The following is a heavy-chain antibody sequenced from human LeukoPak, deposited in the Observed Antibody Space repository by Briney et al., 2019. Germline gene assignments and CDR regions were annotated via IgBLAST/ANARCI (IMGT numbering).Heavy chain of an antibody. V-gene: IGHV3-15*01. J-gene: IGHJ4*02. CDR1: GFTFSNAW. Sequence: GGSLRLSCAASGFTFSNAWMSWVRQAPGKGLEWVGRIKSKTDGGTTDYAAPVKGRFTISRDDSKNTLYLQMNSLKSEDTAVYYCPTIRGYTSSWPFDYWGQGALVTVSS. D-gene: IGHD6-13*01. CDR2: IKSKTDGGTT. CDR3: PTIRGYTSSWPFDY.